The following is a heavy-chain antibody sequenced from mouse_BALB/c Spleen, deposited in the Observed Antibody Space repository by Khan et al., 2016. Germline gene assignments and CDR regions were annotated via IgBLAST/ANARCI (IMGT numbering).Heavy chain of an antibody. J-gene: IGHJ4*01. Sequence: IRLQQSGPELVKPGASVKIPCKASGYTFTDYNMDWVKQSHGKSLEWIGDINPNNSGTVYNQRFKGKATLTVDKSSSTAYMELRSLTSEDTAVYYCARFYDDYYGAMDYWGQGTSVTVSS. CDR1: GYTFTDYN. V-gene: IGHV1-18*01. D-gene: IGHD2-3*01. CDR2: INPNNSGT. CDR3: ARFYDDYYGAMDY.